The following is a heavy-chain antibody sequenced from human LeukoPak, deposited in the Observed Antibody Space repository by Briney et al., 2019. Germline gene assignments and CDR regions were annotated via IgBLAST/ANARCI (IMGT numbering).Heavy chain of an antibody. CDR3: ARAVGPDRPFDS. CDR2: IYYSGST. J-gene: IGHJ4*02. V-gene: IGHV4-39*07. Sequence: PSETLSLTCTVSGGSISSSTFYWGWIRQPPGKGLEWIGTIYYSGSTFYNPSLKSRVTVSIDTSKNQFSLTLTSVTAADTAVIYCARAVGPDRPFDSWGQGTLVTVSS. D-gene: IGHD1-14*01. CDR1: GGSISSSTFY.